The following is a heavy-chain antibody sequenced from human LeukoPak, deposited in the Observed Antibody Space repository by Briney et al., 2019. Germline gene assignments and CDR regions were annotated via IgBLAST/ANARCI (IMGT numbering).Heavy chain of an antibody. D-gene: IGHD1-14*01. Sequence: GGSLRLSCAASRFSFNNRPLSWLRRAPGGGLEWVSSISGTGDSTYYADSVKGRFTISRDNSKNTLYLQMNSLRAEDTAVYYCATGGRGYAFDIWGQGTMVTVSS. CDR1: RFSFNNRP. V-gene: IGHV3-23*01. CDR3: ATGGRGYAFDI. CDR2: ISGTGDST. J-gene: IGHJ3*02.